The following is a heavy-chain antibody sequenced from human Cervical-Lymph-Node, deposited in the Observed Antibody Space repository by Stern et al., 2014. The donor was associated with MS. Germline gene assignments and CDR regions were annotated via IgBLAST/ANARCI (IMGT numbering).Heavy chain of an antibody. V-gene: IGHV1-3*01. Sequence: QVQLVQSGAEVKKPGASVKVSCKASRYTFSNNAIHWVRQAPGQRLEWMGWINGGNVKTKYSQKFQGRVTITRDTSASTSYMELSSLRSEDTALYYCASPPLGDYSSGYYLDYWGQGTLVAVSS. CDR3: ASPPLGDYSSGYYLDY. J-gene: IGHJ4*02. CDR2: INGGNVKT. D-gene: IGHD3-22*01. CDR1: RYTFSNNA.